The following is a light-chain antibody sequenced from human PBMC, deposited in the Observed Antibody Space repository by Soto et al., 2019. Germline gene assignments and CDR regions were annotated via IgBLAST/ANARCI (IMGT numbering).Light chain of an antibody. CDR3: LQDVDWPHT. J-gene: IGKJ2*01. CDR2: EVS. V-gene: IGKV2-30*02. CDR1: QSLLRSDGITC. Sequence: VVVTQSPLSLPVTLGQSASISCRSSQSLLRSDGITCLMWFHQRPGQSPRRPIYEVSNRGSGVPDGFRGSGAGPDGPQQISRVEAGDLGVCYSLQDVDWPHTFGQG.